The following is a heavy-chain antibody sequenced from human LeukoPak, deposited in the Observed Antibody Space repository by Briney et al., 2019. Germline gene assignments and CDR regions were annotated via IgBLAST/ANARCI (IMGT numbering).Heavy chain of an antibody. J-gene: IGHJ5*02. D-gene: IGHD3-22*01. Sequence: ASVKVSCKVSGYTLTELSMHWVRQAPGKGLEWMGGFDPEDGETIYAQKFQGRVTMTEDTSTDTAYMELSSLRSEDTAVYYCATDSSGQLSRGFDPWGQGTLVTVSS. CDR3: ATDSSGQLSRGFDP. CDR1: GYTLTELS. CDR2: FDPEDGET. V-gene: IGHV1-24*01.